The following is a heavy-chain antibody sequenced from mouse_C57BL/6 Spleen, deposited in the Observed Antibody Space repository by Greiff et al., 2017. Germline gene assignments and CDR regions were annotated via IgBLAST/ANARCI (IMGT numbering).Heavy chain of an antibody. CDR2: IYPGAGDT. CDR1: GYAFSSSW. V-gene: IGHV1-82*01. J-gene: IGHJ4*01. CDR3: ARRTQECAMDY. Sequence: QVQLQQSGPELVKPGASVKISCKASGYAFSSSWMNWVKQRPGQGLEWIGRIYPGAGDTNYNGKFKGKATLTADKASSTAYMQLSSLTSEDSSVYFCARRTQECAMDYWGQGTSVTVSS.